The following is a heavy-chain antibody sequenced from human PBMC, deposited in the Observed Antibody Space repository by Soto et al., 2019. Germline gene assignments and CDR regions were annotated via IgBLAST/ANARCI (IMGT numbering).Heavy chain of an antibody. J-gene: IGHJ6*02. D-gene: IGHD4-17*01. Sequence: GGSLRLSCAASGFTFSTYSMNWVRQAPGKGLEWVSSISSRSNYIYYADSVKGRFTISRDNAKNSLYLQMNSLRAEDTAVFYCARAYGGNSDITMDVWGQGTTVTVSS. CDR2: ISSRSNYI. CDR3: ARAYGGNSDITMDV. CDR1: GFTFSTYS. V-gene: IGHV3-21*01.